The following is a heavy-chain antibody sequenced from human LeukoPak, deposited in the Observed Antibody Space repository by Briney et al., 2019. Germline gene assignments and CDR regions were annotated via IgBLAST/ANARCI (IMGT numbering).Heavy chain of an antibody. CDR1: GGSISSSNW. CDR3: ARGDTIAAAGTTYNWFDP. D-gene: IGHD6-13*01. V-gene: IGHV4-4*02. Sequence: PSGTLSLTCAVSGGSISSSNWWSWVRQPPGKGLEWIGEIYHSGSTNYNPSLKSRVTISVDKSKSQFSLKLSSVTAADTAVYYCARGDTIAAAGTTYNWFDPWGQGTLVTVSS. CDR2: IYHSGST. J-gene: IGHJ5*02.